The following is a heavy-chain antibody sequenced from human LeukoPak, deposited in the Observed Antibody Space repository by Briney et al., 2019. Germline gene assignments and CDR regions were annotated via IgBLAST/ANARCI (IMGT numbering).Heavy chain of an antibody. V-gene: IGHV1-69*05. J-gene: IGHJ6*03. CDR2: IIPIFGTA. CDR3: ARDWGAARSYYYYYMDV. Sequence: SVKVSCKASGGTFSGYAISWVRQAPGQGLEWMGRIIPIFGTANYAQKFQGRVTITTDESTSTAYMELSSLRSEDTAVYYCARDWGAARSYYYYYMDVWGKGTTVTVSS. CDR1: GGTFSGYA. D-gene: IGHD6-6*01.